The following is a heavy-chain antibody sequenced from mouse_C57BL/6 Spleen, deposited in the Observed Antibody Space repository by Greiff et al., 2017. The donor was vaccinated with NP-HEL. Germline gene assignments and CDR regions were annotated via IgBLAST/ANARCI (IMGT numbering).Heavy chain of an antibody. D-gene: IGHD2-1*01. CDR1: GFNIKDDY. CDR3: TKGVYGNLYFDV. V-gene: IGHV14-4*01. CDR2: IDPENGDT. J-gene: IGHJ1*03. Sequence: EVQLQQSGAELVRPGASVKLSCTASGFNIKDDYMHWVKQRPEQGLEWIGWIDPENGDTEYASKFQGKATITADTSSNTAYLQLSSLTSEDTAVYYCTKGVYGNLYFDVWGTGTTLTVSS.